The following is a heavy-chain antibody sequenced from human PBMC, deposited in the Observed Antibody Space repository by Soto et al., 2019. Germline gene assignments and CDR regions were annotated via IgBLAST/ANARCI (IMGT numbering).Heavy chain of an antibody. V-gene: IGHV3-23*01. CDR3: AHPRGFGVFDAYDI. CDR2: ISNSGGTI. J-gene: IGHJ3*02. Sequence: GGSLRLSCAASGFTFSTYAMSWVRQAPGKGLEWVSAISNSGGTIYYADSVQGRFTISRDNSMNTLFLQMHSLRIEDTAVYYCAHPRGFGVFDAYDIWGQGTMVTV. D-gene: IGHD3-10*01. CDR1: GFTFSTYA.